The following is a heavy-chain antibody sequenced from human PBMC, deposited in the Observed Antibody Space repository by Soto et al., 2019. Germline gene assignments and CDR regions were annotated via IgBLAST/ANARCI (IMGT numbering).Heavy chain of an antibody. J-gene: IGHJ4*02. CDR1: GYSFTSYW. CDR3: ARHDLGYSYGQIDY. CDR2: IDPSDSYT. V-gene: IGHV5-10-1*01. D-gene: IGHD5-18*01. Sequence: GASVKVSCKASGYSFTSYWISWVRQMPGKGLEWMGRIDPSDSYTNYSPSFQGHVTISADKSISTAYLQWSSLKASDTAMYYCARHDLGYSYGQIDYWGQGTLVTVSS.